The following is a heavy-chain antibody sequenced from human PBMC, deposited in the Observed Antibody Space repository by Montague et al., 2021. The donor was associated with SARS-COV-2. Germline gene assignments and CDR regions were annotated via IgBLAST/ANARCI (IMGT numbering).Heavy chain of an antibody. J-gene: IGHJ6*02. CDR2: IYYTGNT. Sequence: SETLSLTCTVSGGSLSTYYWSWIRQPPGEGLECIGYIYYTGNTNYNPSLKSRVTISVDTSKNQFSLKLGSVTAADTAVYYCARFFGPYYYGLDVWGQGTTVTVSS. CDR3: ARFFGPYYYGLDV. V-gene: IGHV4-59*13. CDR1: GGSLSTYY. D-gene: IGHD3-10*01.